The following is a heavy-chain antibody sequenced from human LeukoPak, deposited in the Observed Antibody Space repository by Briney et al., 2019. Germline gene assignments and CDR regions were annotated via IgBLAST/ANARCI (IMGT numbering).Heavy chain of an antibody. Sequence: KASETLSLTCTVAGGSIRSGSYYWSWIRQPAGKGLEWIGRFYTSGSTNYNPSLKSRVTISVDTSKNQFSLKLSSVTAADTAVYYCARASYVRGLSWFDPWGQGTLVTVSS. D-gene: IGHD2/OR15-2a*01. CDR2: FYTSGST. J-gene: IGHJ5*02. CDR1: GGSIRSGSYY. V-gene: IGHV4-61*02. CDR3: ARASYVRGLSWFDP.